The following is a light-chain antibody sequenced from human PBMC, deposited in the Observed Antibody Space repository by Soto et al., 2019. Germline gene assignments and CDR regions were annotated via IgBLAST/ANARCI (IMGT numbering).Light chain of an antibody. CDR2: EVS. CDR1: SSDVGGYNY. J-gene: IGLJ1*01. V-gene: IGLV2-14*01. CDR3: SSFTSSGTRV. Sequence: QSVLTQPASVSGSPGQSITISCTGTSSDVGGYNYVSWYQQHPGKAPKVMIYEVSNRPSGVSNRFSGSKSGNTASLTISGLQVEDEADYYGSSFTSSGTRVFGTGTKLTVL.